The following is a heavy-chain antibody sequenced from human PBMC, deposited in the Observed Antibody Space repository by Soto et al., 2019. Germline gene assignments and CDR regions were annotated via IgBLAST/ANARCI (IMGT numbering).Heavy chain of an antibody. CDR1: GFTFSSYG. J-gene: IGHJ3*02. V-gene: IGHV3-33*01. Sequence: PGGSLRLSCAASGFTFSSYGMRWVRQAPGKGLEWVAVIWYDGSNKYYAESVKGRFTISRDNSKNTLYLQMNSLRAEDTAVYYCARDGELLLGAFDIWGQGTMVTVSS. D-gene: IGHD1-26*01. CDR3: ARDGELLLGAFDI. CDR2: IWYDGSNK.